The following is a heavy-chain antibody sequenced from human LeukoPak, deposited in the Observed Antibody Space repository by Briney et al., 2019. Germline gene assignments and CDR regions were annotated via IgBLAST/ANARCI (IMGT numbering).Heavy chain of an antibody. Sequence: ASVTVSFKASGYTFTDYYMHWVRQAPGQGLEWMGWINPNSGDTKYAQKFQGRVTMTRDTSNNTVYMDLTRLIFDDTAMYYCARDGVFRFEVGDVYYYYMDVWGKGTTVIISS. J-gene: IGHJ6*03. CDR3: ARDGVFRFEVGDVYYYYMDV. CDR2: INPNSGDT. D-gene: IGHD2-21*02. V-gene: IGHV1-2*02. CDR1: GYTFTDYY.